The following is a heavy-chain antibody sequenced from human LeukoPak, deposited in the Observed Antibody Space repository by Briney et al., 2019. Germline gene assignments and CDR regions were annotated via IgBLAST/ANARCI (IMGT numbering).Heavy chain of an antibody. V-gene: IGHV4-59*01. D-gene: IGHD3-22*01. Sequence: SETLFLTCTVSGGSISSYYWSWIRQPPGKGLEWIGYIYCSGSTNYNPSLKSRVTISVDTSKNQFSLKLSSVTAADTAVYYCAHWDYYDSSGYSNWGQGTLVTVSS. CDR1: GGSISSYY. J-gene: IGHJ4*02. CDR3: AHWDYYDSSGYSN. CDR2: IYCSGST.